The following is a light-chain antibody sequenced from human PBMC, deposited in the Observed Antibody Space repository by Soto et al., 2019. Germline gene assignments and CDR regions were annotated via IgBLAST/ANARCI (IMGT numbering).Light chain of an antibody. CDR3: LQLNRYPLT. CDR2: SAS. V-gene: IGKV1-9*01. J-gene: IGKJ4*01. Sequence: IQLTQSPSFLSASVGDRVTITCRASQGISNYLAWYQQKPGKAPELLVYSASTLQSGVPSRFSGGGSETEFSLTIGTLQPEDFATYYCLQLNRYPLTFGGGTKVDI. CDR1: QGISNY.